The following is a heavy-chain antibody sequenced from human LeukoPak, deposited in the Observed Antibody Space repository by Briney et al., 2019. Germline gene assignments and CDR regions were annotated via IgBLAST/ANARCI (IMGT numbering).Heavy chain of an antibody. V-gene: IGHV3-64D*06. D-gene: IGHD3-10*01. CDR3: VKDSRPAGSGSYYYGDY. Sequence: PGGTLRLSCSASGFTFSSYAMHWVRQAPGKGLEYVSTISDNGGSTYYADSVKGRFIISRDNSKNTPYLQMSSLRAECAAVHYCVKDSRPAGSGSYYYGDYWGQGVLVTVSS. J-gene: IGHJ4*02. CDR1: GFTFSSYA. CDR2: ISDNGGST.